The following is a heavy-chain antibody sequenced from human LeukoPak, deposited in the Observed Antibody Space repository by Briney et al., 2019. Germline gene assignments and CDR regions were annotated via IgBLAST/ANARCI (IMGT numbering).Heavy chain of an antibody. J-gene: IGHJ4*02. Sequence: GGSLRLSCPASGFTFSDYYIGWIRQAPGKGLEGVSGICWYSVRIGYADSGKGRFTISRDNVQNYLYLSMNTLRTRDTGVYYFARDRHKYNSDSGGYPPYWGQGTLVTVSS. CDR2: ICWYSVRI. D-gene: IGHD3-22*01. CDR3: ARDRHKYNSDSGGYPPY. CDR1: GFTFSDYY. V-gene: IGHV3-11*06.